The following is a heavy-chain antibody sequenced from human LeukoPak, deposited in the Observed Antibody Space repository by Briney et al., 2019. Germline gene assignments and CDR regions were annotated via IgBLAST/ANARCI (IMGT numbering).Heavy chain of an antibody. CDR1: GFTFSSYS. CDR2: ISSSSSYI. J-gene: IGHJ4*02. V-gene: IGHV3-21*01. Sequence: GGSLRLSCAASGFTFSSYSMNWVRQAPGKGLEWVSSISSSSSYIYYADSVKGRFTISRDNAKNSLYLQMNSLRAEDTAVYYCARDLLKAVAGRGVRDYWGQGALVTVSS. CDR3: ARDLLKAVAGRGVRDY. D-gene: IGHD6-19*01.